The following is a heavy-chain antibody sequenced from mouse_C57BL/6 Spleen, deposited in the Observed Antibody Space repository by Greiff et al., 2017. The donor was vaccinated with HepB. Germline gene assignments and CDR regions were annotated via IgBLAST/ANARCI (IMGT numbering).Heavy chain of an antibody. J-gene: IGHJ3*01. CDR1: GYTFTSYW. CDR3: TRAEGDYDVFAY. V-gene: IGHV1-5*01. Sequence: EVQLQQSGTVLARPGASVKMSCKTSGYTFTSYWMHWVKQRPGQGLEWIGAIYPGNSDTSYNQKFKGKAKLTAVTSASTAYMELSSLTNEDSAVYYCTRAEGDYDVFAYWGQGTLVTVSA. CDR2: IYPGNSDT. D-gene: IGHD2-4*01.